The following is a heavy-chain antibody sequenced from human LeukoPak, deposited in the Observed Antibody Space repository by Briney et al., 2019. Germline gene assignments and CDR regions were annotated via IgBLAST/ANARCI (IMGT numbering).Heavy chain of an antibody. Sequence: ASVKVSCKASGYTFASYDINWVRQASGQGLEWMGWMSPNFGNSGFAQKFQGRVTMTSDISINTAYMELSGLRSEDTAVYYCVRDYGGNSEFVFWGQGTLVTVSS. CDR3: VRDYGGNSEFVF. D-gene: IGHD4-23*01. V-gene: IGHV1-8*01. J-gene: IGHJ4*02. CDR2: MSPNFGNS. CDR1: GYTFASYD.